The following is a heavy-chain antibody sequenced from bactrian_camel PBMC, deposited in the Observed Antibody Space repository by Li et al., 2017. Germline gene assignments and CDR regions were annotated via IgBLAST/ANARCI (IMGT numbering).Heavy chain of an antibody. CDR3: AARAGGDSSFNAQWYAY. CDR1: GYTYSRYC. Sequence: HVQLVESGGGSVQAGGSLRLSCVVSGYTYSRYCMGWFRQAPGKERKGVANIDGHGVTRYADSVKERFTISHDAAKNTLYLQMNSLKPEDTAMYYCAARAGGDSSFNAQWYAYWGQGTQVTVS. CDR2: IDGHGVT. J-gene: IGHJ4*01. V-gene: IGHV3S26*01. D-gene: IGHD2*01.